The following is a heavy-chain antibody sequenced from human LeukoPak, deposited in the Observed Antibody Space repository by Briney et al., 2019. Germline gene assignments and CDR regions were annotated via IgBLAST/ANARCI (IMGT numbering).Heavy chain of an antibody. J-gene: IGHJ6*03. Sequence: PSETLSLTCTVSGGSISSGSYYWSWIRQPAGKGLEWIGRIYTSGSTNYNPSLKSRVTISVDTSKNQFSLKLSSVTAADTAVYYCARETYYDSSGYYYWDYYYYYMDVWGKGTTVTISS. CDR1: GGSISSGSYY. D-gene: IGHD3-22*01. CDR3: ARETYYDSSGYYYWDYYYYYMDV. V-gene: IGHV4-61*02. CDR2: IYTSGST.